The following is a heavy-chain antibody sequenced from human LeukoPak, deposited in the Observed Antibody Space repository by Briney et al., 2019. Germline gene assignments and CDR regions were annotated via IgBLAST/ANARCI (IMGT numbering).Heavy chain of an antibody. D-gene: IGHD5-18*01. CDR3: ARTGDTERFDY. Sequence: PGGSLRLSCAALGFTFSKYGMHWVRQDPGKGLEWVALIRYDGSKKDYADSVKGRFTISRDNSKNTLHLQMNSLRAEDTAVYYCARTGDTERFDYWGQGTLVTVSS. J-gene: IGHJ4*02. CDR2: IRYDGSKK. V-gene: IGHV3-33*01. CDR1: GFTFSKYG.